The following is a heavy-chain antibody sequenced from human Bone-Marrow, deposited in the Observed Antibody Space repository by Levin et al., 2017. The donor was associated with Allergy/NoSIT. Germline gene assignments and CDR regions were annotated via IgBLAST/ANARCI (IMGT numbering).Heavy chain of an antibody. V-gene: IGHV3-23*01. D-gene: IGHD2-21*02. CDR1: GFTFSSYA. CDR2: IGGSGGSA. CDR3: ATLGYGGDRTCRSGLDH. J-gene: IGHJ4*02. Sequence: GGSLRLSCATSGFTFSSYAMSWVRQAPGKGLEWVSGIGGSGGSAYYADSVKGRFTISRDNAKNTLFLQMNSLRAEDTAVYYCATLGYGGDRTCRSGLDHWGQGTLVTVSS.